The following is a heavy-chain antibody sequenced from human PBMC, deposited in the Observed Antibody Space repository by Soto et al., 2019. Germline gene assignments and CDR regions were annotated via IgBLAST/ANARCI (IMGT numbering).Heavy chain of an antibody. Sequence: GASVKVSCKASGYTFTSYGISWVRQAPGQGLEWMGWISAYNGNTNYAQKLQGRVTMTTDTSTSTAYMELRSLRSDDTAVYYCARVVVTAAMPDSPYYSYMDVWGKGTTVTVSS. D-gene: IGHD2-2*01. CDR3: ARVVVTAAMPDSPYYSYMDV. J-gene: IGHJ6*03. CDR2: ISAYNGNT. CDR1: GYTFTSYG. V-gene: IGHV1-18*01.